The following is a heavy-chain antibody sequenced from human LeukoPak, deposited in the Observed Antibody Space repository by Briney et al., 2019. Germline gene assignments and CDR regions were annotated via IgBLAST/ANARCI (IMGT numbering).Heavy chain of an antibody. CDR1: GGSITSGGYY. J-gene: IGHJ4*02. CDR2: IYYSGYT. D-gene: IGHD3-10*01. V-gene: IGHV4-31*03. Sequence: SETLPLTCTVSGGSITSGGYYWSWIRQHPGKGLEWIGHIYYSGYTYYNPSLKSRVTMSVDTSKNQFSLKLSSVTAADTAVYYCARSWFGELSHFNYWGQGTLVRVSS. CDR3: ARSWFGELSHFNY.